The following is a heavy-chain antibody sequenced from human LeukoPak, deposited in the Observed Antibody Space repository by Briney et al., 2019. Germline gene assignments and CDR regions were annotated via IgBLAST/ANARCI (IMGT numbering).Heavy chain of an antibody. J-gene: IGHJ4*02. CDR2: ISGSGGST. CDR1: GFTLSSYG. CDR3: AGLYPYGSGWYYFDY. V-gene: IGHV3-23*01. Sequence: GGSLRLSCAASGFTLSSYGMSWVRQAPGKGLEWVSGISGSGGSTYYADAVKGRFTISRDNSKNMLYLQMNSLRDEDTAVYYCAGLYPYGSGWYYFDYWGQGTLVTVSS. D-gene: IGHD6-19*01.